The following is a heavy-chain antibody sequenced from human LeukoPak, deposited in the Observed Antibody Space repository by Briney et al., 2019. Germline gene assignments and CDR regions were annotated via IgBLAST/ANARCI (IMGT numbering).Heavy chain of an antibody. D-gene: IGHD6-19*01. J-gene: IGHJ5*02. V-gene: IGHV3-30*03. CDR2: ISKDGSNK. Sequence: GGSLRLSCAASGFTFSNYGMHWVRQAPGKGLEWVAVISKDGSNKYYADSVKGRFTISRDNSKNTLYLQMNSLRAEDTAVYYCARDPSSGWYLKGWFDPWGQGTLVTVSS. CDR3: ARDPSSGWYLKGWFDP. CDR1: GFTFSNYG.